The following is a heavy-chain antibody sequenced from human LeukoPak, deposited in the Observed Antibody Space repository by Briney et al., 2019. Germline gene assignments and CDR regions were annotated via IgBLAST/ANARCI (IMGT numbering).Heavy chain of an antibody. CDR2: ISNDGSVT. CDR1: GFTYTDYW. D-gene: IGHD1-26*01. Sequence: GGSLRLSCAASGFTYTDYWMTWIRQSPEKGLEWAAHISNDGSVTYYGESVKGRFTISRDNAKNSVYLQMNNLRVEDTAVYYCVVEAANYWGQGTVVTVSS. J-gene: IGHJ4*02. CDR3: VVEAANY. V-gene: IGHV3-7*03.